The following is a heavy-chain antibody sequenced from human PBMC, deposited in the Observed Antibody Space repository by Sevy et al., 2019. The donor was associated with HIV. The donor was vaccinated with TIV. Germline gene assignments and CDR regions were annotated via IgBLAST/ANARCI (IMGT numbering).Heavy chain of an antibody. CDR2: IHYSGST. V-gene: IGHV4-59*01. D-gene: IGHD5-12*01. Sequence: SETLSLTCTVSGGSITTYYWSWIRQPPGKGLEWIGYIHYSGSTNYNPSLKSRLTISVDTSKNQFSLKLTSVTAADTAVYYCAREATGAFDYWGQGTLVTVSS. J-gene: IGHJ4*02. CDR1: GGSITTYY. CDR3: AREATGAFDY.